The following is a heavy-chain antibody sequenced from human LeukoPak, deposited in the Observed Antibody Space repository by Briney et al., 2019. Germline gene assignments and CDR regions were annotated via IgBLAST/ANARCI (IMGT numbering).Heavy chain of an antibody. D-gene: IGHD5-24*01. Sequence: ASVKVSCKAFGYTFTSNYMHWVRQASGQGPEWMGVISPSGGSTTYAQKFQGRVTLTRDMSTSTDYLELSSLRSEDTAVYYCARDNSVRDEARWFNPWGQGTLVTVSS. CDR1: GYTFTSNY. CDR2: ISPSGGST. V-gene: IGHV1-46*01. CDR3: ARDNSVRDEARWFNP. J-gene: IGHJ5*02.